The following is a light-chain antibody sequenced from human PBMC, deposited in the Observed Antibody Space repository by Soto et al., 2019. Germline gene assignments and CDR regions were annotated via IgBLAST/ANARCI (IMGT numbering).Light chain of an antibody. J-gene: IGLJ2*01. CDR1: SSDIGHAYR. CDR2: EVN. Sequence: QSALTQPPSVSGSPGQSVTISCTGTSSDIGHAYRVSWYQQSPGTAPKLMIYEVNNRPSGVPDRFSGSKSGNTASLTISGLQPEDEADYYCTSSSTKYFIIFFGGGTKLTVL. V-gene: IGLV2-18*02. CDR3: TSSSTKYFIIF.